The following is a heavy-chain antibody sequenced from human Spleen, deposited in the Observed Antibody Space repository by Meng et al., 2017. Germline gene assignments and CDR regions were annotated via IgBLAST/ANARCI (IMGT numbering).Heavy chain of an antibody. V-gene: IGHV1-18*01. J-gene: IGHJ4*02. Sequence: LLPSGPRVKKPGASVKVPCQVSGYTFTLYVITWVRQAPGQGPEWMGWIGPYNGHTDYAPQVQDRLTITTDTSTSTVFMELRGLRSDDTAVYYCARSKYCSSANCYGSGTDYWGQGTLVTVAS. D-gene: IGHD2-2*01. CDR1: GYTFTLYV. CDR2: IGPYNGHT. CDR3: ARSKYCSSANCYGSGTDY.